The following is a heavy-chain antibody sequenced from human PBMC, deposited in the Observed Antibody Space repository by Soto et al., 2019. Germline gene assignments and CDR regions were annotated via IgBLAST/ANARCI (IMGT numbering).Heavy chain of an antibody. D-gene: IGHD2-2*01. J-gene: IGHJ4*02. V-gene: IGHV3-74*01. Sequence: EVQLVESGGGLVQPGGSLRLSCAASGFTFSGDWMHWVRQGAGKGLVWGSRINMDGSSTNYADSVKGRFTISRDNAKKTLYLQMNSLRVDDTAVYFCARGPRGLYHHDYWGQGALVTVSS. CDR1: GFTFSGDW. CDR3: ARGPRGLYHHDY. CDR2: INMDGSST.